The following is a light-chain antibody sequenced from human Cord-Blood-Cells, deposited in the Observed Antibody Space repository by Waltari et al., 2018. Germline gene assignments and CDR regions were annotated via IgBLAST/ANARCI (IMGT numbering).Light chain of an antibody. CDR3: QAYDSSLSGWV. Sequence: SVLTQPPSVSGPPGQRVPISCTGSSSNLGAGFEVHCYQPLPGTAPKLLIYGNSNRPSGVPDRFSGSKSGTSASLAITGLQAEDEADYYCQAYDSSLSGWVFGGGTKLTVL. V-gene: IGLV1-40*01. CDR1: SSNLGAGFE. CDR2: GNS. J-gene: IGLJ3*02.